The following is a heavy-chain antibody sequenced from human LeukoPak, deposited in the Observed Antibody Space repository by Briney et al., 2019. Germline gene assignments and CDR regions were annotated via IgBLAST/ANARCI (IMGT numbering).Heavy chain of an antibody. J-gene: IGHJ4*02. CDR2: ISYSGST. CDR1: GGSITISNYY. Sequence: SETLSLTCTVSGGSITISNYYWGWIRQPPGKGLEWVGTISYSGSTYYNPSLKSRVTISIGTSKNQFSLKLSSVTAADTAVYYCARHSKYNYGYLDYWGQGTLVTVSS. CDR3: ARHSKYNYGYLDY. V-gene: IGHV4-39*01. D-gene: IGHD5-18*01.